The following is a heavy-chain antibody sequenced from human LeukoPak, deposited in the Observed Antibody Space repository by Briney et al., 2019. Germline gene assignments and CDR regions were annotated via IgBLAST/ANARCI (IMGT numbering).Heavy chain of an antibody. D-gene: IGHD3-3*01. Sequence: SETLSLTCTVSGGSITTHYWSWIRQPPGKGLEWIGYVHYTDSPNFNPSLKSRVTISLDTSKNQFSLKLTSVTAADAAVYYCGRDRRREGVHAFDVWGRGTMVTVSS. CDR3: GRDRRREGVHAFDV. CDR1: GGSITTHY. CDR2: VHYTDSP. V-gene: IGHV4-59*11. J-gene: IGHJ3*01.